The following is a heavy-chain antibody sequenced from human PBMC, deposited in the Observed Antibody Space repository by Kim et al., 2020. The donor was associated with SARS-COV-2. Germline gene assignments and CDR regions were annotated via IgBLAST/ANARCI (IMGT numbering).Heavy chain of an antibody. Sequence: GGSQRLSCAASGFTFSNYGMHWVRQAPGKGLEWVAVIWYDGSNKYYADSVKGRFTITRDKSKNTLYLQMNSLRAEDTALYYCAKEGAYYDSSGLEDLDYWGQGTLVTVSS. CDR2: IWYDGSNK. CDR3: AKEGAYYDSSGLEDLDY. CDR1: GFTFSNYG. J-gene: IGHJ4*02. V-gene: IGHV3-33*03. D-gene: IGHD3-22*01.